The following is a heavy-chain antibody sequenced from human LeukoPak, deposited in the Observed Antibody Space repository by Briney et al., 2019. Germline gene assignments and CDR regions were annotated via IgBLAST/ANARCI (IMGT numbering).Heavy chain of an antibody. CDR1: GFNFSTYS. V-gene: IGHV3-21*01. D-gene: IGHD5-24*01. CDR3: ARGWPWDGYNPPAY. Sequence: GGSLRLSCAGSGFNFSTYSLNWVRQAPGKGLGWVSSISGSRSRIYYADSVKGRFTISRDNAKNSLYLQMNSLRAEDTAVYYCARGWPWDGYNPPAYWGQGTLVTVSS. CDR2: ISGSRSRI. J-gene: IGHJ4*02.